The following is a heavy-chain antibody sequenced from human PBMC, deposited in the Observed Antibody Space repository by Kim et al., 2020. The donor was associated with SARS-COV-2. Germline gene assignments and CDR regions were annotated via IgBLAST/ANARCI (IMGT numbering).Heavy chain of an antibody. CDR3: TRLSWGAGMIFHKEHREGRQGFDV. V-gene: IGHV5-51*01. CDR2: IYPGDSDT. Sequence: GESLKISCQGSGYNFRDFWIVWVRQMPGKGLEVMGIIYPGDSDTRYTPSFRGQVTISADNSISTAYLRWSSLKASDSGTYVCTRLSWGAGMIFHKEHREGRQGFDVWGQGTTVTVSS. J-gene: IGHJ6*02. D-gene: IGHD1-26*01. CDR1: GYNFRDFW.